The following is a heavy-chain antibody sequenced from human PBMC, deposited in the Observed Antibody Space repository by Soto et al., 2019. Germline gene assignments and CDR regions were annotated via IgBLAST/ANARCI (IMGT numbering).Heavy chain of an antibody. V-gene: IGHV1-18*01. Sequence: ASVKISCKASGYTFTSYGIGWVRQAPGQGLEWMGWISAYNGNTNYAQKLQGRVTMTTDTSTSTAYMELRSLKPEDTALYYCANSQSIASRPFDYWGQGTLVTVSS. CDR2: ISAYNGNT. CDR3: ANSQSIASRPFDY. D-gene: IGHD6-6*01. J-gene: IGHJ4*02. CDR1: GYTFTSYG.